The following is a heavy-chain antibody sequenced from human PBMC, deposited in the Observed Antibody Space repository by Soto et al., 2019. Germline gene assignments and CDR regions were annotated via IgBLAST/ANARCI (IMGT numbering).Heavy chain of an antibody. D-gene: IGHD5-12*01. CDR3: ARDLRGYSGYDYLDY. CDR1: GGSISSYY. Sequence: SETLSLTCTVPGGSISSYYWSWIRQPPGKGLEWIGYIYYSGSTNYNPSLKSRVTISVDTSKNQFSLKLSSVTAADTAVYYCARDLRGYSGYDYLDYWGQGTTVTVSS. V-gene: IGHV4-59*01. CDR2: IYYSGST. J-gene: IGHJ4*03.